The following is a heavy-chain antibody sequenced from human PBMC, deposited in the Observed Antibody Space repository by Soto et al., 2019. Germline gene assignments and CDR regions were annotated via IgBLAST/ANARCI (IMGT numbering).Heavy chain of an antibody. Sequence: QVQLVESGGGVVQPGRSLGLSCTVSGFAFRSYGLHWVRQAPGKGLECVAVISYDGGNARYADSVKGRFTISRDNSKNTLYLQMNSLSAEDTAVYYCAKDTYYHDSTGYYVFDYWGQGTLVTVSS. V-gene: IGHV3-30*18. CDR3: AKDTYYHDSTGYYVFDY. J-gene: IGHJ4*02. CDR2: ISYDGGNA. D-gene: IGHD3-22*01. CDR1: GFAFRSYG.